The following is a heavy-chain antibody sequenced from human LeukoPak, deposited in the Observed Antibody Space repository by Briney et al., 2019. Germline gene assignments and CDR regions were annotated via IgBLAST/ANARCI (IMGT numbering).Heavy chain of an antibody. Sequence: GGSLRLSCAASGFTFSSYAMSWVRLAPGKGLEWVSAISGSGGSTYYADSVKGRFTISRDNSKNTLYLQMNSLRAEDTAVYYCARDGGGIAAAGRHLYYYYYGMDVWGQGTTVTVSS. CDR1: GFTFSSYA. D-gene: IGHD6-13*01. V-gene: IGHV3-23*01. CDR2: ISGSGGST. CDR3: ARDGGGIAAAGRHLYYYYYGMDV. J-gene: IGHJ6*02.